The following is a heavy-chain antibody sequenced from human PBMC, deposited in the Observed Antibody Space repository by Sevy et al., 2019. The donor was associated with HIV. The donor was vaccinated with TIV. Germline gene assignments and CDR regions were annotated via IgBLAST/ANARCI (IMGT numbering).Heavy chain of an antibody. CDR3: ARSEVPAVAGPVFDY. CDR1: GFTVSSNH. D-gene: IGHD6-19*01. V-gene: IGHV3-53*01. Sequence: GGCLRLSCAASGFTVSSNHMSWVRQAPGKGLEWVSVVYSGGSTHYADSVKGRFTISRDNSKNTLYLQMNSLRAEDTAVYYCARSEVPAVAGPVFDYWGRGTLVTVSS. CDR2: VYSGGST. J-gene: IGHJ4*02.